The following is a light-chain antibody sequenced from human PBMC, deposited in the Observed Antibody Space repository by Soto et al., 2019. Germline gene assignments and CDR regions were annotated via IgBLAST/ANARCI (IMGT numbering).Light chain of an antibody. CDR2: GNS. Sequence: QAVVTQPPSVSGAPGQRVTISCTGSSSNIGAGYDVHWYQQLPGTAPKLLIYGNSNRPSGVPDRFSGSKFGTSASLAITGLQAEDEADYYCQSYDSSLSGSKVFGGGTKLTVL. CDR1: SSNIGAGYD. J-gene: IGLJ2*01. V-gene: IGLV1-40*01. CDR3: QSYDSSLSGSKV.